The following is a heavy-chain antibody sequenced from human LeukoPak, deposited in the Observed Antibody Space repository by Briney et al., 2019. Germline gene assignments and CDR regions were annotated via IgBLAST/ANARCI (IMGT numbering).Heavy chain of an antibody. CDR1: GFTFSDYY. J-gene: IGHJ4*02. CDR2: ISSSGSTI. V-gene: IGHV3-11*04. Sequence: GGSLRLPCAASGFTFSDYYMGWIRQAPGKGLEWVSYISSSGSTIYYADSVKGRFTISRDNAKNSLYLQMNSLRAEDTAVYYCASPSYYYGSGSYYNGYYFDYWGQGTLVTVSS. CDR3: ASPSYYYGSGSYYNGYYFDY. D-gene: IGHD3-10*01.